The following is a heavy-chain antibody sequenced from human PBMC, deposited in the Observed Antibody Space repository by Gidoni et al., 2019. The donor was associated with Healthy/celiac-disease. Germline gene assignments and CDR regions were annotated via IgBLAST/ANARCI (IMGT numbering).Heavy chain of an antibody. CDR2: FDPEDGET. V-gene: IGHV1-24*01. D-gene: IGHD1-1*01. CDR1: GYTLTELS. CDR3: ATDGVTTVDY. J-gene: IGHJ4*02. Sequence: QVQLVQSGAGVMQPGASVKVSCTVSGYTLTELSMHWVRQAPGKGLEWMGGFDPEDGETIYGQKFQGKVTKTEVTSTDTAYMELSSLGSEDAAAQYCATDGVTTVDYWGQGTLVTVSS.